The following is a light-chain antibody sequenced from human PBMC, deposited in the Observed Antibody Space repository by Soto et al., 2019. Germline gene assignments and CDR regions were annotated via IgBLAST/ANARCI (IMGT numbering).Light chain of an antibody. Sequence: EIVLTQSPCTLSLSPGERATLSCRASQSVSSSYLAWYQQKPGQAPRLLISGASTRATGIPDGFSGSGSGTDFTLTVSRLEPEDFAVYYCQQYATSPRTFGQGTKVEVK. CDR2: GAS. J-gene: IGKJ1*01. CDR3: QQYATSPRT. CDR1: QSVSSSY. V-gene: IGKV3-20*01.